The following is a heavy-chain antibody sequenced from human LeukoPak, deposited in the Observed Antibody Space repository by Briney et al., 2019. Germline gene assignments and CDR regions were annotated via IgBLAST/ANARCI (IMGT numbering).Heavy chain of an antibody. D-gene: IGHD2-8*01. CDR3: ATYYVNGAGRGH. V-gene: IGHV4-61*08. Sequence: SETLSLTCTVSGASVSSGDHHWSWIRQAPGKGLEWIGHNMNTYYNPSLKSRVTISIDTSKNQFSLMLCTVTAADTAIYYCATYYVNGAGRGHWGPGTLVTVSS. J-gene: IGHJ4*02. CDR1: GASVSSGDHH. CDR2: NMNT.